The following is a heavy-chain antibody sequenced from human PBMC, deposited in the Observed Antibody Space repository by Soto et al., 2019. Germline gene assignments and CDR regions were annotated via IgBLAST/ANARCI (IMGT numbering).Heavy chain of an antibody. D-gene: IGHD3-3*01. CDR2: ISYDGSNK. J-gene: IGHJ6*02. Sequence: GSLRLSCAASGFTFSSYAMHWVRQAPGKGLEWVAVISYDGSNKYYADSVKGRFTISRDNSKNTLYLQMNSLRAEDTAVYYCARGPEKYDFWSGYQWSGMDVWGQGTTVTVSS. CDR3: ARGPEKYDFWSGYQWSGMDV. CDR1: GFTFSSYA. V-gene: IGHV3-30-3*01.